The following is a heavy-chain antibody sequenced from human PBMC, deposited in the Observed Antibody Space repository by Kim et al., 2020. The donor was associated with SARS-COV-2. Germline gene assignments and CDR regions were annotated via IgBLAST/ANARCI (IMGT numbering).Heavy chain of an antibody. Sequence: GGSLRLSCAASGFTFSSYSMNWVRQAPGKGLEWVSYISSSSSTIYYADSVKGRFTISRDNAKNSLYLQMNSLRAEDTAVYYCARDRKVTMIVVVMGFHGHSPGMDVWGQGTTVTVSS. V-gene: IGHV3-48*04. D-gene: IGHD3-22*01. J-gene: IGHJ6*02. CDR1: GFTFSSYS. CDR3: ARDRKVTMIVVVMGFHGHSPGMDV. CDR2: ISSSSSTI.